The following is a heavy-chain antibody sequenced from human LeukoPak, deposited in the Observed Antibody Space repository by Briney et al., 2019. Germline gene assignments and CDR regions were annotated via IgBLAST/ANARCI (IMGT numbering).Heavy chain of an antibody. V-gene: IGHV3-66*01. D-gene: IGHD1-14*01. J-gene: IGHJ4*02. Sequence: GGSLRLSCAASGFTVSSNYMSWVRQAPGKGLEWVSVIYSGGSTHYADSVKGRFTISRDNSKNTLYLQMNSLRAEDTAVYYCARVIRRGFRDYWGQGTLVTVSS. CDR2: IYSGGST. CDR1: GFTVSSNY. CDR3: ARVIRRGFRDY.